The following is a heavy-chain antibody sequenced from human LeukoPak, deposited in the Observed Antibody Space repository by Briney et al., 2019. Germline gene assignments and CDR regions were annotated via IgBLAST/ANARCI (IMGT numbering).Heavy chain of an antibody. CDR1: GGSISTGGYY. Sequence: SETLSLTCTVSGGSISTGGYYWSWIRQRPGKGLEWIGYIYYTGSTYYNPSLESRLRISVDTSKNQFSLRLSSVTDADTAVYYCARSLAYAYCGGDCQGAFDIWGQGTTVTVSS. CDR3: ARSLAYAYCGGDCQGAFDI. D-gene: IGHD2-21*02. J-gene: IGHJ3*02. V-gene: IGHV4-31*03. CDR2: IYYTGST.